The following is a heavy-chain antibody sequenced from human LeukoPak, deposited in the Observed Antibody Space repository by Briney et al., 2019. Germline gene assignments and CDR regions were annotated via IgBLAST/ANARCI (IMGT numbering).Heavy chain of an antibody. CDR1: GFTFSRNG. J-gene: IGHJ4*02. D-gene: IGHD1-26*01. Sequence: GGSLRLSCAVSGFTFSRNGMHWVRQAPGKGLEWVTFISCDGSNEYYADSVKGRFTISRDNSKNTLYLQMNSLRVEDTAVYYCAKDGGGTDFDYWGQGTLVTVSS. CDR3: AKDGGGTDFDY. CDR2: ISCDGSNE. V-gene: IGHV3-30*02.